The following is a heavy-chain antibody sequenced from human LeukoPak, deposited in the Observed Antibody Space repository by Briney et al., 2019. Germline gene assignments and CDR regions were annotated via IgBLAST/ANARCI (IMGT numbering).Heavy chain of an antibody. V-gene: IGHV3-21*01. Sequence: GGSLRLSCAASGFTFSTYSMNWVRQAPGKGLKWVSSISSSSTYIYYADSVKGRFTISRDNAKNTLYLQMNSLRAEDTAVYYCARAPYYDFWSGYPPDYWGQGTLVTVSS. J-gene: IGHJ4*02. CDR3: ARAPYYDFWSGYPPDY. CDR2: ISSSSTYI. D-gene: IGHD3-3*01. CDR1: GFTFSTYS.